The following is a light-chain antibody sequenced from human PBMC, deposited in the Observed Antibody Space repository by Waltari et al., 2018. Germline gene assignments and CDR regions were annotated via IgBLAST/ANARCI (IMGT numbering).Light chain of an antibody. J-gene: IGKJ2*01. Sequence: ETIMTQSPATLSVSPGETATPSCRASKSVGNNIAWFQQTPGQAPRPLIYVTSSRSTNIPGRFSGAGSGTDFTLTISGLQSEDFAVYYCQQYNEWPYTFGQGT. V-gene: IGKV3-15*01. CDR3: QQYNEWPYT. CDR1: KSVGNN. CDR2: VTS.